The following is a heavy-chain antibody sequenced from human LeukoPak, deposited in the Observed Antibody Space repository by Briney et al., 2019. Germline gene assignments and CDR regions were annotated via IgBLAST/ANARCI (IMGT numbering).Heavy chain of an antibody. J-gene: IGHJ4*02. CDR2: IYYSGST. CDR3: ARHKDGSPIDY. CDR1: GGSFSNYY. Sequence: SETLSLTCAVYGGSFSNYYWSWIRQPPGKGLEWIGYIYYSGSTNYNPSLKSRVTMSVDTSKNQFSLKLSSVTAADTAVFYCARHKDGSPIDYWGQGTLVTVSS. D-gene: IGHD1-14*01. V-gene: IGHV4-59*08.